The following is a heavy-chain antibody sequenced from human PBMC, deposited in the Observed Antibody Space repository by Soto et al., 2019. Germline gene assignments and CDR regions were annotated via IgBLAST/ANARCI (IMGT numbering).Heavy chain of an antibody. V-gene: IGHV4-34*01. Sequence: SETLSLTCAVYGGSFSGYYWSWIRQPPGKGLEWIGEINHSGSTNYNPSLKSRVTISVDTSKNQFSLKLSSVTAADTAVYYCARAGPTVIAARRHYYGMDVWGQGTTVTVSS. CDR3: ARAGPTVIAARRHYYGMDV. J-gene: IGHJ6*02. CDR2: INHSGST. D-gene: IGHD6-6*01. CDR1: GGSFSGYY.